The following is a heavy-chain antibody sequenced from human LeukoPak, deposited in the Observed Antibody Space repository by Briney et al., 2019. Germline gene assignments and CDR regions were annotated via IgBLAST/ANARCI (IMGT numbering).Heavy chain of an antibody. CDR1: RFTFSSYD. D-gene: IGHD6-13*01. J-gene: IGHJ4*02. Sequence: GGSLRLSCAPSRFTFSSYDMHSVRQAPGRGLEWGAIILSDGNDKYYADSVKGRFTISRDNSKDTLDLQMNSLRAEDTAVYYCAKGRTSTWSWDYWGQGTLVIASS. CDR2: ILSDGNDK. CDR3: AKGRTSTWSWDY. V-gene: IGHV3-30*18.